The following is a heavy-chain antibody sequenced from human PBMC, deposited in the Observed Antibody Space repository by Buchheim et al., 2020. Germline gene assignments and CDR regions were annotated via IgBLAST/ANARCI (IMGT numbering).Heavy chain of an antibody. CDR3: ARDGNSLVGATNVFDY. Sequence: QVQLVESGGGVVQPGTSLRLSCAASGFTFSFYGMHWVRQAPGKGLEWVAVIWYDGSNENYADPVKGRFSISRDNSKNTLYLQMNSLRAEDTAVYYCARDGNSLVGATNVFDYWGQGTL. CDR1: GFTFSFYG. V-gene: IGHV3-33*01. CDR2: IWYDGSNE. D-gene: IGHD1-26*01. J-gene: IGHJ4*02.